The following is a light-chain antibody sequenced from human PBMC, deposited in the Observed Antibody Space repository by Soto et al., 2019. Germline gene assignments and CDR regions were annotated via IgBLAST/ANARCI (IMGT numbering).Light chain of an antibody. CDR2: DTT. V-gene: IGLV7-46*01. CDR1: IDTVTTSHW. Sequence: QAVVTQESSLTVSPGGTVTLTCDSSIDTVTTSHWPYWFQQKPGHAPKTLIYDTTNRHPWTPARFSGSILGGKAALILSGAQPEDEAEYYCLLSYNSAPAVFGGGTQLTVL. CDR3: LLSYNSAPAV. J-gene: IGLJ7*01.